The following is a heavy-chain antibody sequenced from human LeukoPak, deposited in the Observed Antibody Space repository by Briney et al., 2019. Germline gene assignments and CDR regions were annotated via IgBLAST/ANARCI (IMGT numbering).Heavy chain of an antibody. CDR3: AREAGGPAGFDP. CDR1: GGTFSSYA. J-gene: IGHJ5*02. D-gene: IGHD2-15*01. V-gene: IGHV1-69*05. CDR2: IIPIFGTA. Sequence: SVKVSCKASGGTFSSYAISWVRQAPGQGLEWMGGIIPIFGTANYAQKFQGRVTITTDESTSTAYMELSSLRSEGTAVYYCAREAGGPAGFDPWGQGTLVTVSS.